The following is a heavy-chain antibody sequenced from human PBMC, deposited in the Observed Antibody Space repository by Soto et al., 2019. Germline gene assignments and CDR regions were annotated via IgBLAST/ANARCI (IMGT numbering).Heavy chain of an antibody. CDR1: AGSISSSSYY. CDR2: IYYSGST. J-gene: IGHJ5*02. D-gene: IGHD3-10*01. V-gene: IGHV4-39*01. Sequence: QLQLQESGPGVVQPSETLSLTCTVSAGSISSSSYYWGWIRQPPGKGLEWIGGIYYSGSTYYNPSLKSRVTISVDTSKTQFSLKLSSVTAADTAVYYCARSPMRFGELLVFDPWGQGTLVTVSS. CDR3: ARSPMRFGELLVFDP.